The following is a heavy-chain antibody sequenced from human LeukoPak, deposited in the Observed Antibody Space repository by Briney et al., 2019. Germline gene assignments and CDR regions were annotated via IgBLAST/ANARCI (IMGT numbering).Heavy chain of an antibody. CDR3: ARGRYYLDS. V-gene: IGHV3-74*01. J-gene: IGHJ4*02. D-gene: IGHD4-17*01. CDR2: FNSDGRSA. Sequence: TGGSLRLSCAASGFTFSSYSMNWVRQAPGKGLVWVSRFNSDGRSAYYADSVKGRFTISRDNAKNTLYLQMNSLRAEDTAVYYCARGRYYLDSWGQGTLVTVSS. CDR1: GFTFSSYS.